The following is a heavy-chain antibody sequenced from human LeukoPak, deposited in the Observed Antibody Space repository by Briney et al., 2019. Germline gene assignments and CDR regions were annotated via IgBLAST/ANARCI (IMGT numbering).Heavy chain of an antibody. Sequence: PGGSLRLSCAASGFTFSSYAMSWVRQAPGKGLEWVSAISGSGGSTYYADSVKGRFTISRDNSKNTLYLQMNSLRAEDTAVYYCAKDIGPLLGEQLVPYFDYWGQGTLVTVSS. CDR2: ISGSGGST. CDR1: GFTFSSYA. J-gene: IGHJ4*02. D-gene: IGHD6-6*01. CDR3: AKDIGPLLGEQLVPYFDY. V-gene: IGHV3-23*01.